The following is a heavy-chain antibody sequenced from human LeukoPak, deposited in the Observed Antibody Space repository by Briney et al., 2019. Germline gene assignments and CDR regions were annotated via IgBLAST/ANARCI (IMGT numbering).Heavy chain of an antibody. Sequence: GGSLRLSCAASGFTFSSYGMHWVRQAPGKGLERVAFIRYDGSNKYYADSVKGRFTISRDNSKNTLYLQMNSLRAEDTAVYYCAKGSRCSSTSCYMFDFDYWGQGTLVTVSS. D-gene: IGHD2-2*02. CDR1: GFTFSSYG. J-gene: IGHJ4*02. CDR3: AKGSRCSSTSCYMFDFDY. V-gene: IGHV3-30*02. CDR2: IRYDGSNK.